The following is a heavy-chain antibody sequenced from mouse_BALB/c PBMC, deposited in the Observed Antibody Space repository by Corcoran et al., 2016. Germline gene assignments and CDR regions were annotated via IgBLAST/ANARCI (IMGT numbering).Heavy chain of an antibody. CDR3: ARNNSMDY. Sequence: QIQLVQSGPELKKPGETVKISCKASGYTFTNYGMNWVKQAPGKGLKWMGWINTYTGEPTYADDFKGRFAFSLETSASTAYLQNNNLKNEDTATYFCARNNSMDYWGQGTSVTVSS. CDR1: GYTFTNYG. J-gene: IGHJ4*01. CDR2: INTYTGEP. V-gene: IGHV9-3-1*01.